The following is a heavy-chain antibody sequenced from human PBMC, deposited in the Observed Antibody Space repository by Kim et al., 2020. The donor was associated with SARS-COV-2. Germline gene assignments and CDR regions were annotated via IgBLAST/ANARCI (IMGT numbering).Heavy chain of an antibody. CDR2: IDPSDSYT. CDR3: ARHGSSWYDY. CDR1: GYSFTSYW. Sequence: GESLKISCKGSGYSFTSYWISWVRQMPGNGLEWMGRIDPSDSYTNYSPSFQGHVTISADKSISTAYLQWSSLKASDTAMYYCARHGSSWYDYWGQETLVTVYS. V-gene: IGHV5-10-1*01. J-gene: IGHJ4*02. D-gene: IGHD6-13*01.